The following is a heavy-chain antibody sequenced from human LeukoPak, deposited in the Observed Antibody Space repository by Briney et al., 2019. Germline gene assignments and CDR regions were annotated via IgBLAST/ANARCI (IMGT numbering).Heavy chain of an antibody. CDR1: GGSFSGYY. CDR2: INHSGST. D-gene: IGHD3-9*01. J-gene: IGHJ4*02. V-gene: IGHV4-34*01. CDR3: ASTPRYFDSGAY. Sequence: PSKTLSLTCAVYGGSFSGYYWSWIRQPPGKGLEWIGEINHSGSTNYNPSLKSRVTISVDTSKNQFSLKLSSVTAADTAVYYFASTPRYFDSGAYWGQGTLVAVSS.